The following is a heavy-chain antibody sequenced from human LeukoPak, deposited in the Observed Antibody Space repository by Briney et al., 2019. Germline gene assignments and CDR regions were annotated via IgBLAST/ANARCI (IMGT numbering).Heavy chain of an antibody. CDR3: AKESGCSSGWYARYYYYGMDV. CDR1: GFTFSSYA. J-gene: IGHJ6*02. V-gene: IGHV3-23*01. Sequence: GGSLRLSCAASGFTFSSYAMSLVRQAPGKGLEWVSAISGSGGSTYYADSVKGRFTISRDNSKNTLYLQMNSLRAVDTAVYYCAKESGCSSGWYARYYYYGMDVWGRGTTVTVSS. D-gene: IGHD6-19*01. CDR2: ISGSGGST.